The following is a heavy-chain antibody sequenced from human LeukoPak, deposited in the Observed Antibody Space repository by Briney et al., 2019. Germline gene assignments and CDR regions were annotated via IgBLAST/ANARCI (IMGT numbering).Heavy chain of an antibody. CDR2: IYTSGST. Sequence: SETLSLTCTVSGGSISSYYWSWIRQPAGKGLEWIGRIYTSGSTNYNPSLKSRVTMSVDTSKNQFSLKLSSVTAADTAVYYCAREHRDELLWFGERSYYFDYWGQGTLVTVSS. CDR1: GGSISSYY. CDR3: AREHRDELLWFGERSYYFDY. D-gene: IGHD3-10*01. V-gene: IGHV4-4*07. J-gene: IGHJ4*02.